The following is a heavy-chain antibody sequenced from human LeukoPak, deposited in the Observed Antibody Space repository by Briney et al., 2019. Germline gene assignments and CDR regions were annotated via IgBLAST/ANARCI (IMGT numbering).Heavy chain of an antibody. Sequence: PGGSLRLSCAASGFTFSSYWMHWVRQAPGKGLVWVSRINSDGSSTGYADSVKGRFTISRDNAKNTLYLQMNSLRADDTAVYYCVRDQRDDILTDYSGAYNWFDPWGQGTLVTVSS. J-gene: IGHJ5*02. D-gene: IGHD3-9*01. CDR1: GFTFSSYW. CDR2: INSDGSST. CDR3: VRDQRDDILTDYSGAYNWFDP. V-gene: IGHV3-74*01.